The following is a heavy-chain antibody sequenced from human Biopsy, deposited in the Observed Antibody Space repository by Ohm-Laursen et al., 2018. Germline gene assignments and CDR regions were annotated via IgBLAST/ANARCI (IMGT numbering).Heavy chain of an antibody. CDR2: IYNTETT. Sequence: PGTLSLTCTVSGGSISSSTTYYWAWLRQPPGKGLERIGSIYNTETTFYNPSLKSRVTISVDTSTNQFSLKVSSVTAADTAVYYCARHAPSYSGSYWRYFDLWGRGTLVTVSS. D-gene: IGHD1-26*01. J-gene: IGHJ2*01. V-gene: IGHV4-39*01. CDR3: ARHAPSYSGSYWRYFDL. CDR1: GGSISSSTTYY.